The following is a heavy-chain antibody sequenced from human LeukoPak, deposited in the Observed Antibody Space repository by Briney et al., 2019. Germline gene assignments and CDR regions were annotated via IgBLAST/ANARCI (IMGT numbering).Heavy chain of an antibody. CDR1: GLTFSDYD. V-gene: IGHV3-7*01. CDR2: IKQDGSEK. J-gene: IGHJ3*02. CDR3: ARSPTVLSPHDGFDI. D-gene: IGHD4-23*01. Sequence: GGSLRLSCAASGLTFSDYDMGWVRQAPGKGPEWVANIKQDGSEKYYVDSVKGRFTISRDNAKNSLYLQMNGLRAEDTAVYYCARSPTVLSPHDGFDIWGQGTMVTVSS.